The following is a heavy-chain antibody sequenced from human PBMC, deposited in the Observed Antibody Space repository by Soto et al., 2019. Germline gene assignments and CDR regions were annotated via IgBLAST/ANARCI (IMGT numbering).Heavy chain of an antibody. CDR3: ARDVIDSDWYFDL. CDR2: INIDGSST. D-gene: IGHD3-10*01. CDR1: GFTFSHYW. Sequence: GGSLRLSCAASGFTFSHYWMHWVRQAPGQGLVWVSRINIDGSSTSYADSVKGRFTVSRDNAKNTLYLQMNSLRVEDTAVYYCARDVIDSDWYFDLWGRGTLVTVSS. J-gene: IGHJ2*01. V-gene: IGHV3-74*01.